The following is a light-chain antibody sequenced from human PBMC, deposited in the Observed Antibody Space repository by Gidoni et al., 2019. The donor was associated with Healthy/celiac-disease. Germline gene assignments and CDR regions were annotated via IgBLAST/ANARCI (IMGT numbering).Light chain of an antibody. CDR3: SSYTSSSTLVV. J-gene: IGLJ2*01. CDR2: DVS. CDR1: SSDDGGYNY. V-gene: IGLV2-14*01. Sequence: QSALTQPASVSVSPGQSITISCTGTSSDDGGYNYVSCYQQHPGKAPKLMIYDVSNRPSGVSNRFSGSKSGNTASLTISGLQAEDEADYYCSSYTSSSTLVVFGGGTKLTVL.